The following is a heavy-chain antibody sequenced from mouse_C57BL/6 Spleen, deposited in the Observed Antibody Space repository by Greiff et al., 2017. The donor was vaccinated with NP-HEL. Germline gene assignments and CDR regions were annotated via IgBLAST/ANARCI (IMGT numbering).Heavy chain of an antibody. J-gene: IGHJ2*01. V-gene: IGHV3-6*01. CDR2: ISYDGSN. D-gene: IGHD2-2*01. CDR1: GYSITSGYY. Sequence: EVQLQESGPGLVKPSQSLSLTCSVTGYSITSGYYWNWIRQFPGNKLEWMGYISYDGSNNYNPSLKNRISITRDTSKNQFFLKLNSVTTEDTATYYWARGVTLPHYFDYWGQGTTLTVSS. CDR3: ARGVTLPHYFDY.